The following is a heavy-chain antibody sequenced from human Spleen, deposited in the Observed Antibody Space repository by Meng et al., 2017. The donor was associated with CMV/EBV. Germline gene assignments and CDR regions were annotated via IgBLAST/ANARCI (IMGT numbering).Heavy chain of an antibody. CDR3: ARDPMISHCTTASCLAWSEHYLDY. CDR1: GFTFSSYN. CDR2: ISAHNGNT. J-gene: IGHJ4*02. V-gene: IGHV1-18*01. D-gene: IGHD3-3*01. Sequence: GESLKISCAASGFTFSSYNIHWVRQAPGQGLEWMGWISAHNGNTEYAQKFQDRVTMTTDTSTTTAHMELRSLISDDTALYFCARDPMISHCTTASCLAWSEHYLDYWGQGTLVTVSS.